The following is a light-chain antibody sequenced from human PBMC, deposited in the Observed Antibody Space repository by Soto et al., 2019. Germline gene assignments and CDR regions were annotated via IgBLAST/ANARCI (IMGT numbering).Light chain of an antibody. Sequence: EIVMTQSPATLSVSPGERATLSCRASQSVNSNLAWYQQRPGQTPRLLIYGASTRATGIPARFSGSGSGTEFTLTISSLQSEDFAVYYCQQYNNWLQTFGQGTKVDIK. CDR3: QQYNNWLQT. V-gene: IGKV3-15*01. CDR1: QSVNSN. CDR2: GAS. J-gene: IGKJ1*01.